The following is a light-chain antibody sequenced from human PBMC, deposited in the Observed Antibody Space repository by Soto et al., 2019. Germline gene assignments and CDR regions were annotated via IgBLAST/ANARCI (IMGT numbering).Light chain of an antibody. CDR1: SSDVGGYNY. V-gene: IGLV2-14*03. CDR2: DVN. J-gene: IGLJ2*01. Sequence: QSVLTQPASVSGSPGQSITISCAGTSSDVGGYNYVSWYQQHPGKVPRLIISDVNKRPSGVSDRFSGSKSGNTASLTISGLQAEDEADYYCASFTRSGTVVFGGGTKVTVL. CDR3: ASFTRSGTVV.